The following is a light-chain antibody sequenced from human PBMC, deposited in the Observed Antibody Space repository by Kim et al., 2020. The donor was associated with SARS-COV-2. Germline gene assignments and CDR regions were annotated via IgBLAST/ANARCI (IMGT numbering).Light chain of an antibody. Sequence: QRVTISCSGSSSNIGRNTVNWYQQLPGTAPKLLIYSNNQRPSGVPDRFSGSKSGTSASLAISGLQSEDEADYYCAAWDDSLNGQVVLGGGTQLTVL. CDR2: SNN. CDR1: SSNIGRNT. CDR3: AAWDDSLNGQVV. V-gene: IGLV1-44*01. J-gene: IGLJ2*01.